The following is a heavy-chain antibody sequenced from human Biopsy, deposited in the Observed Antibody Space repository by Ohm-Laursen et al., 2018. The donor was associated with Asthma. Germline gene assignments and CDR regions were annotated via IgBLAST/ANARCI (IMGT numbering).Heavy chain of an antibody. J-gene: IGHJ5*02. V-gene: IGHV4-31*03. CDR3: ARTTYGHDGFDP. CDR2: MYYSGTT. Sequence: SQTLSLTCTVSGDSISNGGYYWSWIRQHPGKGLEWIGYMYYSGTTYYNPSLKSRVSISLDTSKNQFSLSLTSVTAADTAVYYCARTTYGHDGFDPWGQGTLVTVSS. CDR1: GDSISNGGYY. D-gene: IGHD4-17*01.